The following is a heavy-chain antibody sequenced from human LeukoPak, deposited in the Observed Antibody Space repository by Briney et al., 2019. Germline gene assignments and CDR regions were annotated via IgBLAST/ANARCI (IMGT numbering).Heavy chain of an antibody. CDR1: GGSVSGYY. V-gene: IGHV4-4*07. J-gene: IGHJ6*03. CDR3: ARGIYCSGPTCYYYYYYMDV. D-gene: IGHD2-15*01. CDR2: IYTSGST. Sequence: SETLSLTCTVSGGSVSGYYWSWIRQPAGKGLEWIGHIYTSGSTNYSPSLKSRVTMSLDTSKNQFSLKLTSVTAADTAVYYCARGIYCSGPTCYYYYYYMDVWGKGTTVTVSS.